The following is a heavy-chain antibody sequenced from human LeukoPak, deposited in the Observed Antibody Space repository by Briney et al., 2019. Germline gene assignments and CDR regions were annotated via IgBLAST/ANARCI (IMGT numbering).Heavy chain of an antibody. CDR2: ISYDGSNK. Sequence: GRSLRLSCAASGFTFSSYGMHCVRQAPGKGLEWVAVISYDGSNKYYADSVKGRFTISRDNSKNTLYLQMNSLRAEDTAMYYCARGKSAGIWGQGTLVTVSS. CDR1: GFTFSSYG. V-gene: IGHV3-30*03. J-gene: IGHJ4*02. CDR3: ARGKSAGI.